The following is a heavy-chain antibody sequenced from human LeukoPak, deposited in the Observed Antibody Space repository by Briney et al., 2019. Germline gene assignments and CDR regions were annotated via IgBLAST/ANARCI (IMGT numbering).Heavy chain of an antibody. CDR1: GVSFSGYY. D-gene: IGHD3-10*01. J-gene: IGHJ6*03. V-gene: IGHV4-34*01. CDR2: INHSGST. Sequence: SETLSLTCAVYGVSFSGYYWSWIRQPPGKGLEWIGEINHSGSTNYNPSLKSRVTISVDTSKNQFSLKLSSVTAADTAVYYCARGGGYYYMDVWGNGTTVTVSS. CDR3: ARGGGYYYMDV.